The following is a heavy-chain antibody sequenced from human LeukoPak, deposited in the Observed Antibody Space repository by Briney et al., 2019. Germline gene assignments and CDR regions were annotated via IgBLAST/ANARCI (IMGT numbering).Heavy chain of an antibody. CDR3: ATVPLLTGYYTGGTVGDY. D-gene: IGHD3-9*01. J-gene: IGHJ4*02. CDR2: FDPEDGET. V-gene: IGHV1-24*01. Sequence: VALVKVSCKVSGYTLTELSMHWVRQAPGKGLEWMGGFDPEDGETIYAQKFQGRVTMTEDTSTDTAYMELSSLRSEDTAVYYCATVPLLTGYYTGGTVGDYWGQGTLVTVSS. CDR1: GYTLTELS.